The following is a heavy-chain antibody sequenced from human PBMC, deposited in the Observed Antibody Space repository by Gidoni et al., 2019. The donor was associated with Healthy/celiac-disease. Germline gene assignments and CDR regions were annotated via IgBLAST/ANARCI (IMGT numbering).Heavy chain of an antibody. Sequence: QVQLVQSGAGVKKPGASVKVSCKASGYTFTGYYMHGVRQAPGQGLAWMGWINPNSGGTNYAQKFQGCVTMIRDTSISTAYMELSRLRSDDTAVYYCARDLDDSFDYWGQGTLVTVSS. V-gene: IGHV1-2*04. CDR2: INPNSGGT. D-gene: IGHD3-16*01. CDR3: ARDLDDSFDY. J-gene: IGHJ4*02. CDR1: GYTFTGYY.